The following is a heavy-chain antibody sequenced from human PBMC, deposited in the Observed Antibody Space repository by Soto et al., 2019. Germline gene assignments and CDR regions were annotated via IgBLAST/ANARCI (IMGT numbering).Heavy chain of an antibody. V-gene: IGHV3-9*01. D-gene: IGHD6-13*01. CDR3: AKDTFSIAAGGLFDY. CDR2: ISWNSGSI. J-gene: IGHJ4*01. Sequence: SLRLSCAASGFTFDDYAMHWFGQAPGKGLEWVSGISWNSGSIGYADSVKGRFTISRDNAKNSLYLQMNSLRAEDTALYYCAKDTFSIAAGGLFDYWGQGTLVTVSS. CDR1: GFTFDDYA.